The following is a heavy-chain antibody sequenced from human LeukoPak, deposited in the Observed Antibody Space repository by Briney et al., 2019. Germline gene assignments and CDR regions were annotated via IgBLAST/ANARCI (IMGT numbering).Heavy chain of an antibody. J-gene: IGHJ3*02. V-gene: IGHV3-11*04. CDR3: ARPSTNTYYDFQGAFDI. CDR2: ISSSGSTI. CDR1: GFTFSDYY. D-gene: IGHD3-3*01. Sequence: PGGSLRLSCAASGFTFSDYYMTWIRQAPGKGLEWVSYISSSGSTIYYADSVKGRFTISRDNAKNSLYLQMNSLRAEDTAVYYCARPSTNTYYDFQGAFDIWGQGTMVTVSS.